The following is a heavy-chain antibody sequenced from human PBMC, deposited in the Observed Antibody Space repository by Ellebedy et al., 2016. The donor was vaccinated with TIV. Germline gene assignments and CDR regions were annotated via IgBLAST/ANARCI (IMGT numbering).Heavy chain of an antibody. Sequence: GGSLRLXXAASGFTFSNYAMSWVRQAPGKGLEWVSAITGIGTSTYYADSVKGRFTISRGNSKNTLSLQMDSLRADDTAIYYCAKPMGPGGRFEAFDIWGQGTLVTVSS. CDR1: GFTFSNYA. CDR3: AKPMGPGGRFEAFDI. J-gene: IGHJ3*02. D-gene: IGHD3-16*01. V-gene: IGHV3-23*01. CDR2: ITGIGTST.